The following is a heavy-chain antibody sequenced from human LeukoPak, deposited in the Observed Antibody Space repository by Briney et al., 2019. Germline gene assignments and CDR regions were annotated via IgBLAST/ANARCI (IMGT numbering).Heavy chain of an antibody. D-gene: IGHD6-19*01. V-gene: IGHV4-31*03. CDR3: ARRNEAWRGYSSGWLKNNWFDP. Sequence: SETLSLTCTVSGGSISSGGYYWSWIRQHPGKGLEWIGYIYYSGSTYYNPSLKSRVTISVDTSKNQFSLKLSSVTAADTAVYYCARRNEAWRGYSSGWLKNNWFDPWGQGTLVTVSS. CDR2: IYYSGST. CDR1: GGSISSGGYY. J-gene: IGHJ5*02.